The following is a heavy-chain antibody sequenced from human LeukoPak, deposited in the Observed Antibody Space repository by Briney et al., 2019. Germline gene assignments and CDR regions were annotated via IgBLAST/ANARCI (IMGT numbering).Heavy chain of an antibody. CDR3: AKDRTMFSGDDAFDI. CDR2: IRYDGNNK. V-gene: IGHV3-30*02. CDR1: GFTFSTYG. Sequence: GGSLRLSCAASGFTFSTYGTHWVRQAPGKGLEWVAFIRYDGNNKYQPDSVKGRFTISRDNSKNTLYLQMNSLRAEDTAVYYCAKDRTMFSGDDAFDIWGQGTMVTVSS. D-gene: IGHD3-10*02. J-gene: IGHJ3*02.